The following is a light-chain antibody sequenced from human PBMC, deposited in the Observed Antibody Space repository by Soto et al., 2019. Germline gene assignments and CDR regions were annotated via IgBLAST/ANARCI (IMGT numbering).Light chain of an antibody. V-gene: IGKV3-11*01. Sequence: EIVLTQSPATLSLSPGERATLSCRASQSISNYLAWYQQKPGQAPRLLIYDASNRATGIPARFSGRGSGTDFALTINGLEPEDFAVYYCQQRSDWPTFGQGTRLEI. CDR3: QQRSDWPT. CDR1: QSISNY. CDR2: DAS. J-gene: IGKJ2*01.